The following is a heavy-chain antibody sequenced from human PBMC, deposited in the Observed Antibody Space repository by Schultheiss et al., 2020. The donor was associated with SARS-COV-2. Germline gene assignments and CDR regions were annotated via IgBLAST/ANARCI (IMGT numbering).Heavy chain of an antibody. J-gene: IGHJ5*02. Sequence: SGPTLVKPTQTLTLTCTFSGFSLSTSGVGVGWIRQPPGKALEWLALIYWDDDKYYSTSLKTRLTISKDTSKNQVVLTMTNMDPVDTATYYCARMERGLYWFDPWGQGTLVTVSS. D-gene: IGHD3-16*01. CDR3: ARMERGLYWFDP. CDR1: GFSLSTSGVG. CDR2: IYWDDDK. V-gene: IGHV2-70*01.